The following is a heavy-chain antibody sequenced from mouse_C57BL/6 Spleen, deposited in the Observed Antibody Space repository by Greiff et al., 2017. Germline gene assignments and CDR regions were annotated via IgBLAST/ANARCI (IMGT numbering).Heavy chain of an antibody. V-gene: IGHV1-75*01. CDR3: ASHITTVVAHWYFDV. Sequence: VQLQQSGPELVKPGASVKISCKASGYTFTDYYINWVKQRPGQGLEWIGWIFPGSGSTYYTEKFKGKATLTVDKSSSTAYMLLSSLTSEDSAVYFCASHITTVVAHWYFDVWGTGTTVTVSS. CDR2: IFPGSGST. J-gene: IGHJ1*03. CDR1: GYTFTDYY. D-gene: IGHD1-1*01.